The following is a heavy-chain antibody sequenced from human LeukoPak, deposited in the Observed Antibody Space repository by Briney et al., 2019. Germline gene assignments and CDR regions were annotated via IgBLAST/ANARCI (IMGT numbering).Heavy chain of an antibody. V-gene: IGHV4-38-2*01. Sequence: SETLSLTCAVSGYSISSGYYWGWIRQPPGKGLEWIASIYHSGSTYYNPSLKSRVTISVDMSKNQYSLKLSSVTAADTAVYYCARVVADPDTSGYFYPWYFDLWGRGTLVTVSS. CDR3: ARVVADPDTSGYFYPWYFDL. CDR2: IYHSGST. CDR1: GYSISSGYY. J-gene: IGHJ2*01. D-gene: IGHD3-22*01.